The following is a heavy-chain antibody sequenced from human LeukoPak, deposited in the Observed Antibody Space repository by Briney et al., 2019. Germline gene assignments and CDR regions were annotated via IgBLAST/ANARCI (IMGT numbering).Heavy chain of an antibody. CDR2: LYTNGTV. V-gene: IGHV4-4*07. J-gene: IGHJ2*01. Sequence: SETLSLTCSVTGASITRYYWTWIRQPVGKGLEWFGRLYTNGTVNYNPSLRSRVTMSRDTSRNQFSLKLTSVTAADTAVYYCARLLGSSGYAGDWYFDLWGPGALVTVSS. CDR3: ARLLGSSGYAGDWYFDL. CDR1: GASITRYY. D-gene: IGHD3-22*01.